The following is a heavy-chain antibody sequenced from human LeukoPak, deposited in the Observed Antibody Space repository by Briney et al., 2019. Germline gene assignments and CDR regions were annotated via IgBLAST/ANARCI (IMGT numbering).Heavy chain of an antibody. D-gene: IGHD6-19*01. V-gene: IGHV1-2*02. CDR3: ARDAHSGCHGY. CDR1: GYTFTSYY. CDR2: INPNSWGT. J-gene: IGHJ4*02. Sequence: ASVKVSCKSWGYTFTSYYMHGVRQAPGQGLEWMGWINPNSWGTNYAQKFQGRVTMTRDKSISTAYMELSRLRSDDAAVYYCARDAHSGCHGYWGQGTLVTVSS.